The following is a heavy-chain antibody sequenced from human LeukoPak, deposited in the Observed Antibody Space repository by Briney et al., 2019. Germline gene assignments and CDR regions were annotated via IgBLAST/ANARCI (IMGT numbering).Heavy chain of an antibody. CDR1: GYTFTSYY. CDR2: INPSGGST. J-gene: IGHJ3*02. CDR3: ARVSGSGGRAYDAFDI. V-gene: IGHV1-46*01. Sequence: ASVKVSCKASGYTFTSYYMHWVRQAPGQGLEWMGIINPSGGSTSYAQKFQGRVTMTRDTSTCTVYMELSSLRSEDTAVYYCARVSGSGGRAYDAFDIWGQGTMVTVSS. D-gene: IGHD3-10*01.